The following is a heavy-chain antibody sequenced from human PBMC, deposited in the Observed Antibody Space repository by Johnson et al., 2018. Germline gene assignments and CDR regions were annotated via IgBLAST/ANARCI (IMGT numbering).Heavy chain of an antibody. J-gene: IGHJ3*01. Sequence: VQLVESGGGLVQPGGSLRLSCAASGFSFSSYWMHWVRQVPGKGLVWVSRINGDGTRTAYADSVKGRCPISRDNAKNTLYLQMSSLRVEETAVYYCALTSGRPPLHDAFDLWGPGTKVTVSS. D-gene: IGHD1-26*01. CDR1: GFSFSSYW. CDR2: INGDGTRT. V-gene: IGHV3-74*02. CDR3: ALTSGRPPLHDAFDL.